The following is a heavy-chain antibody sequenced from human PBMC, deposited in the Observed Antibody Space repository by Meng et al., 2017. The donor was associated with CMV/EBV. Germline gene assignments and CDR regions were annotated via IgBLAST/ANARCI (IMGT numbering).Heavy chain of an antibody. CDR1: GYSISSGYY. D-gene: IGHD2-15*01. Sequence: SETLSLTCTVSGYSISSGYYWGWIRQPPGKGLEWIGSIYHSGSTYYNPSLKSRVTISVDTSKNQFPLKLSSVTAADTAVYYCARDDCSGGSCYGYWGQGTLVTVSS. J-gene: IGHJ4*02. CDR2: IYHSGST. V-gene: IGHV4-38-2*02. CDR3: ARDDCSGGSCYGY.